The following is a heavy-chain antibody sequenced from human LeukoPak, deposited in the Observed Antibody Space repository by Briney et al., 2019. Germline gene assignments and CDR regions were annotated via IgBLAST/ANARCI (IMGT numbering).Heavy chain of an antibody. CDR1: GFTFTDCG. V-gene: IGHV3-23*01. CDR3: AKGPAGVYYFYGMDV. CDR2: ISNSGGST. D-gene: IGHD6-13*01. Sequence: GGSLRLTCAASGFTFTDCGMSWVRQAPGKGLEWVSGISNSGGSTYYADSVKGRFTISRDNSKNTLYMQMNSLRAEDTAVYYCAKGPAGVYYFYGMDVWGQGTSVTVSS. J-gene: IGHJ6*02.